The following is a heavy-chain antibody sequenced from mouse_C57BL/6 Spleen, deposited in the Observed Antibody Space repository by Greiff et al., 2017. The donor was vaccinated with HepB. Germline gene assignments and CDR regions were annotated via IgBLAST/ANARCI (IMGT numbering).Heavy chain of an antibody. J-gene: IGHJ4*01. D-gene: IGHD2-1*01. Sequence: EVQGVESGGGLVKPGGSLKLSCAASGFTFSSYAMSWVRQTPEKRLEWVATISDGGSYTYYPDNVKGRFTISRDNAKNNLYLQMSHLKSEDTAMYYCARDKGNWMDYWGQGTSVTVSS. CDR2: ISDGGSYT. CDR3: ARDKGNWMDY. V-gene: IGHV5-4*01. CDR1: GFTFSSYA.